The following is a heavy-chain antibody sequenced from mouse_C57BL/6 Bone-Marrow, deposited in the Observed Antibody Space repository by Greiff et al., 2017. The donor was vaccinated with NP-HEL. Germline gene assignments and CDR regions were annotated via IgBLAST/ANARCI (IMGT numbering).Heavy chain of an antibody. J-gene: IGHJ3*01. V-gene: IGHV1-9*01. Sequence: QVQLQQSGAELMKPGASVKLSCKATGYTFTGYWIEWVKQRPGHGLEWIGEILPGSGSTNYNEKFKGKATFTADTSSNTAYMQLSSLTTEDSAIYYCARNGLDYGSGLAYWGQGTLVTVSA. CDR1: GYTFTGYW. D-gene: IGHD1-1*01. CDR2: ILPGSGST. CDR3: ARNGLDYGSGLAY.